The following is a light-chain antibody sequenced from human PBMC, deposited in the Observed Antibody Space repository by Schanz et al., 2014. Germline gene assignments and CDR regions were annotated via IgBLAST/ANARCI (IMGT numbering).Light chain of an antibody. J-gene: IGKJ2*01. CDR2: DAS. V-gene: IGKV3-20*01. CDR1: QSVGDY. Sequence: IVLTQSPATLSLSPGESATLSCRASQSVGDYLVWYQQKPGQAPRLLIYDASSRATGIPDRFTGSGSGADFTLTISRLEPEDFAVYYCQQYGNSVRTFGQGTKLEIK. CDR3: QQYGNSVRT.